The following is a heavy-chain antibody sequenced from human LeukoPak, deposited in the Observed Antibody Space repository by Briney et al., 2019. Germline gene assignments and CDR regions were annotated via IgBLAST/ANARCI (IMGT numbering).Heavy chain of an antibody. J-gene: IGHJ5*02. CDR1: GGSISSYY. Sequence: SETLSLTCTVSGGSISSYYWSWIRQPPGKGLEWIGYIYYSGSTNYNPSLKSRVTISVDTSKNQFSLKLSSVTAADTAVYYCARLKYRLPGGFDPGAREPWSPSPQ. CDR3: ARLKYRLPGGFDP. D-gene: IGHD2-2*01. CDR2: IYYSGST. V-gene: IGHV4-59*01.